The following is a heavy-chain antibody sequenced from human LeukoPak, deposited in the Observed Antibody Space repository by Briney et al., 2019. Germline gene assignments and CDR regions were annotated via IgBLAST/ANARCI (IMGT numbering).Heavy chain of an antibody. V-gene: IGHV4-30-4*08. CDR2: IYYSGST. CDR3: ATTMVRGINTHYFDY. Sequence: LRLSCAASGFTFSSYAMSWVRQPPGKGLEWIGYIYYSGSTYYNPSLKSRVTISVDTSKNQFSLKLSSVTAADTAVYYCATTMVRGINTHYFDYWGQGTLVTVSS. D-gene: IGHD3-10*01. CDR1: GFTFSSYA. J-gene: IGHJ4*02.